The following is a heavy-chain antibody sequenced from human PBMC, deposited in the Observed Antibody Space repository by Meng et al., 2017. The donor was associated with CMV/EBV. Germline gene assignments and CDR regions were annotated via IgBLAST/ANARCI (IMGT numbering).Heavy chain of an antibody. V-gene: IGHV3-23*01. CDR1: GFTFSSYA. D-gene: IGHD2-2*01. CDR3: AKIRVVVVPAGRCFDY. CDR2: ISGSGGST. Sequence: SCAASGFTFSSYAISWVRQAPGKGLEWVSAISGSGGSTYYADSVKGRFTITRDNSKNTPCLQKNSLRAEDTAVYYCAKIRVVVVPAGRCFDYWGQGTLVTVSS. J-gene: IGHJ4*02.